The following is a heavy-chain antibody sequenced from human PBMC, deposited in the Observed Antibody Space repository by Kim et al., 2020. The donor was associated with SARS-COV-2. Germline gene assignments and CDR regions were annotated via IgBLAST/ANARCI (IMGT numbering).Heavy chain of an antibody. D-gene: IGHD2-8*02. CDR2: IYYTGTT. CDR3: ARHGCTGGVCYFDP. V-gene: IGHV4-39*01. CDR1: GGSISSCAYY. J-gene: IGHJ5*02. Sequence: SETLSLTCTASGGSISSCAYYWGWIRQPPGKGLEWIGSIYYTGTTYYNPSLKSRVTISVDTSKNQFSLKLSSVTDATVYYCARHGCTGGVCYFDPWGQGTLVTVSS.